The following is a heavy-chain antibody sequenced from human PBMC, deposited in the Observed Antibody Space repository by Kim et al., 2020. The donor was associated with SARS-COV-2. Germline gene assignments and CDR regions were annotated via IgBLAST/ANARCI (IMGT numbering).Heavy chain of an antibody. D-gene: IGHD3-22*01. CDR3: ARLPDYYDSSGYYYGGDY. J-gene: IGHJ4*02. V-gene: IGHV4-39*01. CDR2: IYYSGST. Sequence: SETLSLTCTVSGGSISSSSYYWGWIRQPPGKGLEWIGSIYYSGSTYYNPSLKSRVTISVDTSKNQFSLKLSSVTAADTAVYYCARLPDYYDSSGYYYGGDYWGQGTLVTVSS. CDR1: GGSISSSSYY.